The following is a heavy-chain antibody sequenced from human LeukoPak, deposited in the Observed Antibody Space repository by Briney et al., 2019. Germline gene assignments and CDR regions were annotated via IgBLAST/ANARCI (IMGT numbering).Heavy chain of an antibody. CDR2: IYHSGST. CDR1: GYSISSGYY. V-gene: IGHV4-38-2*02. CDR3: ARDLTYYYDSSGNYNWFDP. D-gene: IGHD3-22*01. Sequence: SETLSLTCTVSGYSISSGYYWGWIRRPPGKGLEWIGSIYHSGSTYYNPSLKSRVTISVDTSKNQFSLKLSSVTAADTAVYYCARDLTYYYDSSGNYNWFDPWGQGTLVTVSS. J-gene: IGHJ5*02.